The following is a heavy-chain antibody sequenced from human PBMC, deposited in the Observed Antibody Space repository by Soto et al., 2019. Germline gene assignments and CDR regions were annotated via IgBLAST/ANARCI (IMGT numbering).Heavy chain of an antibody. D-gene: IGHD3-10*01. CDR1: GFTFSSYW. V-gene: IGHV3-74*01. CDR2: INSDGSST. CDR3: ARDRNPLGSIDY. Sequence: LSLTCAASGFTFSSYWMHWVRQAPGKGLVWVSRINSDGSSTSYADSVKGRFTISRDNAKNTLYLQMNSLRAEDTAVYYCARDRNPLGSIDYWGQGTLVTVSS. J-gene: IGHJ4*02.